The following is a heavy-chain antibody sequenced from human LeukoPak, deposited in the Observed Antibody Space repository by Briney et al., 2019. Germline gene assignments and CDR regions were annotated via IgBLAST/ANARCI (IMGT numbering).Heavy chain of an antibody. CDR3: ARAVAGSYYYYGMDV. CDR1: GFTFSSYW. CDR2: IKQDGSEK. V-gene: IGHV3-7*01. D-gene: IGHD6-19*01. Sequence: GGSLRLSCAASGFTFSSYWMSWVRQAPGKGLEWVANIKQDGSEKYYVDSVKGRFTISRDNAENSLYLQMNSLRAEDTAVYYCARAVAGSYYYYGMDVWGQGTTVTVSS. J-gene: IGHJ6*02.